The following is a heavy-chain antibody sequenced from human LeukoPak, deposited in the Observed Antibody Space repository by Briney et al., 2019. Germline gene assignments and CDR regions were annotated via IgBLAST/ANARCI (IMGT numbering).Heavy chain of an antibody. CDR1: GGSISSSSYY. D-gene: IGHD3-16*01. J-gene: IGHJ4*02. V-gene: IGHV4-39*07. CDR2: IYYSGST. CDR3: ARGEFQFDY. Sequence: SETLSLTCTVSGGSISSSSYYWGWIRQPPGKGLEWIGSIYYSGSTYYNPSLKSRVTISVDTSKNQFSLKLSSVTAADTAVYYCARGEFQFDYWGQGTLVTVSS.